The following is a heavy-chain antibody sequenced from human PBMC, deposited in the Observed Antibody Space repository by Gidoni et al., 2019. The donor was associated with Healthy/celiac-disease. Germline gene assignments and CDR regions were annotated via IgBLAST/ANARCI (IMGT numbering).Heavy chain of an antibody. CDR1: GGSISSYY. CDR3: ARGFSGYYNTRYYYYGMDV. V-gene: IGHV4-59*01. Sequence: QVQLQESGPGLVKPSETLSLTCTVSGGSISSYYWRWIRQPPGKGLEWIGYIYYSGSTNYNPSLKSRVTISVDTSKNQFSLKLSSVTAADTAVYYCARGFSGYYNTRYYYYGMDVWGQGTTVTVSS. D-gene: IGHD3-9*01. CDR2: IYYSGST. J-gene: IGHJ6*02.